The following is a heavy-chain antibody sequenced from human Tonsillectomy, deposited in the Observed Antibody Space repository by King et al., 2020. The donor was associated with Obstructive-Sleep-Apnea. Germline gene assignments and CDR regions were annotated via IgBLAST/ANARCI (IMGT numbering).Heavy chain of an antibody. J-gene: IGHJ4*02. V-gene: IGHV3-30*03. D-gene: IGHD3-10*01. Sequence: VQLVESGGGVVQPGRSLRLSCAVSGFTLSVYGMHWVRQAPGKGLEWVAVISSDGSNKYNADSVKGRFTISKDNSKNTLYLQMNGLRAEDTAVYYCAREYYYGSGSYRYWGQGTLVTVSS. CDR3: AREYYYGSGSYRY. CDR2: ISSDGSNK. CDR1: GFTLSVYG.